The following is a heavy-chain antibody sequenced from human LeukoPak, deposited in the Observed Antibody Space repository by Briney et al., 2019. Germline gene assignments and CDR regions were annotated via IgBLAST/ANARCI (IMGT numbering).Heavy chain of an antibody. D-gene: IGHD6-13*01. Sequence: ASVTVSCTASVYTFTDYYMHWVRQAPGQGGEGMGWINPNSGGTNYAQKFQGRVTMTRDPSISTAYMELSRLRSHDTAVYYCARGRYGYSSSWYGWFDPWGQGTLVTVSS. J-gene: IGHJ5*02. CDR2: INPNSGGT. CDR3: ARGRYGYSSSWYGWFDP. CDR1: VYTFTDYY. V-gene: IGHV1-2*02.